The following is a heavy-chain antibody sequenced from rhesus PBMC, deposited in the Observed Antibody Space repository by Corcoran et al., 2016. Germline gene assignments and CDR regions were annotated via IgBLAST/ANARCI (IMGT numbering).Heavy chain of an antibody. D-gene: IGHD4-29*01. CDR3: ARRRFPQSGSSSPIDY. CDR1: GYSISSGYY. V-gene: IGHV4-99*01. CDR2: ISGSSGST. Sequence: QVQLQESGPGLVKPSETLSLTCAVSGYSISSGYYWGWIRQPPGKGLGYIGYISGSSGSTYYNPSLKSRVTISKDTSKNQFSLKLSSVTAADTAVYYCARRRFPQSGSSSPIDYWGQGVLVTVSS. J-gene: IGHJ4*01.